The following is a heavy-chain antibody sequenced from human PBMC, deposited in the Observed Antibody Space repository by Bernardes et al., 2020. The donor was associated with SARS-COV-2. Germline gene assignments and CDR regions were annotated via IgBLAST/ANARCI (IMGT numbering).Heavy chain of an antibody. V-gene: IGHV3-15*05. CDR3: TWEKGSYSSGWYFYY. Sequence: GGSLRLSCAASGFTFSGAWMNWVRQTPGKGLEWVGRIKSKTSGGTTDYAAPVKGRFTISRDDSKNTLYLQMNSLKTEDTAVYYCTWEKGSYSSGWYFYYWDQGTLVTVSS. D-gene: IGHD6-19*01. CDR2: IKSKTSGGTT. J-gene: IGHJ4*02. CDR1: GFTFSGAW.